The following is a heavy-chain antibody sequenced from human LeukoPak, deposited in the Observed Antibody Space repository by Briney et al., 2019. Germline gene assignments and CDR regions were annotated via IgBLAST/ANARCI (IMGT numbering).Heavy chain of an antibody. CDR2: ISYDGSNK. CDR1: GFTFSSYA. V-gene: IGHV3-30-3*01. J-gene: IGHJ4*02. Sequence: GGSLRLSCAASGFTFSSYAMHWVRQAPGKGLEWVAVISYDGSNKYYADSVKGRFTISRDNSKNTLYLQMSSLRAEDTAVYYCARGTGDTSNWYHDYWGQGTLVTVS. CDR3: ARGTGDTSNWYHDY. D-gene: IGHD6-13*01.